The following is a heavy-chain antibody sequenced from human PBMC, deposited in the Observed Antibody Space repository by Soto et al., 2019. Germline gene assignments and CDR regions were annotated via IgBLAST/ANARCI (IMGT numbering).Heavy chain of an antibody. CDR2: INHSGST. V-gene: IGHV4-34*01. CDR1: GGSFSGYY. Sequence: SETLSLTCAVYGGSFSGYYWTWTRQPPGTGLEWIGEINHSGSTNYNPSLKSRVTISVDTSKNQFSLKLTSVTAADTAVYYCERAQITGLFDYWAPGTLVTVSS. D-gene: IGHD2-8*02. J-gene: IGHJ4*02. CDR3: ERAQITGLFDY.